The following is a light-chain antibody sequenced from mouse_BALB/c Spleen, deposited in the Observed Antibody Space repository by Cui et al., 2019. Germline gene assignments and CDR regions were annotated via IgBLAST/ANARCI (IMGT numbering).Light chain of an antibody. V-gene: IGKV12-41*01. CDR2: NTS. J-gene: IGKJ2*01. CDR1: GTSQSY. CDR3: QQFWSTPYT. Sequence: AAVTTTRRTGGTSQSYLPWYQQKQGKSPKLLVYNTSTLAGGVPSRFSGSGSGTQYSLKINSVQPENVGSYYCQQFWSTPYTFGGGTKLEIK.